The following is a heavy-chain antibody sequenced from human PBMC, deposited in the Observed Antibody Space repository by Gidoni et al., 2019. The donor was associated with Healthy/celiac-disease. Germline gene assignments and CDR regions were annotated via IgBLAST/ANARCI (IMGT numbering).Heavy chain of an antibody. J-gene: IGHJ4*02. D-gene: IGHD2-15*01. CDR3: ARASTVVTAPFDY. CDR2: INPSGGST. V-gene: IGHV1-46*04. CDR1: GYTFTSYS. Sequence: QVQLVQSGAEVKKPGASVKVSCKASGYTFTSYSMHWVRQAPRQGLEWMGIINPSGGSTSYAQKLQGRVTMTRDTSTSTVYMELSSLRSEDTAVYYCARASTVVTAPFDYWGQGTLVTVSS.